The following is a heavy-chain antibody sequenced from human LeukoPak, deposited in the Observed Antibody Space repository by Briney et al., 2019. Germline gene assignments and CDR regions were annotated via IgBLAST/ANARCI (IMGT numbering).Heavy chain of an antibody. J-gene: IGHJ4*02. D-gene: IGHD2-21*01. CDR1: GFTFSSYA. CDR3: ARRGPLAREYYFDY. V-gene: IGHV3-30-3*01. CDR2: ISYDGSHE. Sequence: GGSLRLSCVASGFTFSSYAVHWVRQAPGKGLEWVAIISYDGSHEYFADSVRGRFSISRDNSKNTLYLQMNSLRTDDTAVYYCARRGPLAREYYFDYWGQGTLVTVSS.